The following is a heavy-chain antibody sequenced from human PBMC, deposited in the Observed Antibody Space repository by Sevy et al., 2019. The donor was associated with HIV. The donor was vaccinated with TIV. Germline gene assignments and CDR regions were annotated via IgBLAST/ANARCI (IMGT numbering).Heavy chain of an antibody. CDR1: GFTFSSYA. D-gene: IGHD3-9*01. J-gene: IGHJ4*02. V-gene: IGHV3-23*01. CDR3: AKDQQTDYDILTGYPFFHY. Sequence: GGSLRLSCAASGFTFSSYAMSWVRQAPGKGLEWVSAISGSGGSTYYADSVKGRFTISRDNSKNTLYLQMNSLRAEDTAVYYCAKDQQTDYDILTGYPFFHYWGQGTLVTVSS. CDR2: ISGSGGST.